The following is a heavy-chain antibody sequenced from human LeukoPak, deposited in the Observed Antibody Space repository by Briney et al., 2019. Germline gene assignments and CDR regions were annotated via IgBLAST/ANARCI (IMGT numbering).Heavy chain of an antibody. Sequence: PGGSLRLSCAASGFTFSSYSMNWVRQAPGKGLVWVSRINSDGSITGYADSVKGRFTISRDNAKKSLYLQMNSLRAEDTAVYYCARSDSSSWYSLHDYWGQGTLVTVSS. J-gene: IGHJ4*02. D-gene: IGHD6-13*01. CDR3: ARSDSSSWYSLHDY. CDR2: INSDGSIT. CDR1: GFTFSSYS. V-gene: IGHV3-74*01.